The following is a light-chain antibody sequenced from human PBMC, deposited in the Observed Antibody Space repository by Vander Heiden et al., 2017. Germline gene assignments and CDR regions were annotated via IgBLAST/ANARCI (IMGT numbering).Light chain of an antibody. Sequence: EIVMTQSPATLSVSPGERATLSCRASQSVSSNLAWYQQKPGQAPRLLIYGASTRATGIKARFSGSGSGTEFTLTISSRQSEDFAVYYCQQYNNWHPMYTFGQGTKLEIK. CDR1: QSVSSN. CDR2: GAS. CDR3: QQYNNWHPMYT. V-gene: IGKV3-15*01. J-gene: IGKJ2*01.